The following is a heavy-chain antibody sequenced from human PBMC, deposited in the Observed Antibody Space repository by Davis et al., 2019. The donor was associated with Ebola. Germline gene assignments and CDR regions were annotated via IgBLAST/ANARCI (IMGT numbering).Heavy chain of an antibody. CDR1: GYTFTSYG. D-gene: IGHD2-2*02. V-gene: IGHV1-18*01. CDR2: ISAYNGNT. J-gene: IGHJ6*02. Sequence: AASVKVSCKASGYTFTSYGISWVRQAPGQGLEWMGWISAYNGNTNYAQKLQGRVTMTTDTSTSKAYMELRSLRSDDTAVYYCARERRYCSSTSCYTRYYYYGMDVWGQGTTVTVSS. CDR3: ARERRYCSSTSCYTRYYYYGMDV.